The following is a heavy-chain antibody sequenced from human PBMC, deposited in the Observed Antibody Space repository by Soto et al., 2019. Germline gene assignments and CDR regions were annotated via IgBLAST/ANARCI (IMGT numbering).Heavy chain of an antibody. Sequence: SETLSLTCTVSCGSISSSSYYWGWIRQPPGKGLEWIGSIYYSGSTYYNPSLKSRVTISVDTSKNQFSLKLSSVTAADTAVYYCARHLVRPRRYFDYWGQGTLVTVSS. CDR2: IYYSGST. CDR1: CGSISSSSYY. CDR3: ARHLVRPRRYFDY. J-gene: IGHJ4*02. D-gene: IGHD6-13*01. V-gene: IGHV4-39*01.